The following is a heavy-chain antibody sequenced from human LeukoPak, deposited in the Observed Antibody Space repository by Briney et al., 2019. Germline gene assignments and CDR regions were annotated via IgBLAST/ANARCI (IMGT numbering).Heavy chain of an antibody. CDR2: INHSGST. CDR1: GFIFSGFA. D-gene: IGHD6-13*01. CDR3: ARGIAAAVPFDY. V-gene: IGHV4-34*01. Sequence: GSLRLSCAASGFIFSGFAMSWIRQPPGKGLEWIGEINHSGSTNYNPSLKSRVTISVDTSKNQFSLKLSSVTAADTAVYYCARGIAAAVPFDYWGQGTLVTVSS. J-gene: IGHJ4*02.